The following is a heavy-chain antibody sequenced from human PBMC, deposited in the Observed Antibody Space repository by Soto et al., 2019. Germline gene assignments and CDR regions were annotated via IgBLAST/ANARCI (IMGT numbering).Heavy chain of an antibody. CDR3: ARGCTNGVCYTNWFDP. CDR1: GFTFSSYG. D-gene: IGHD2-8*01. J-gene: IGHJ5*02. Sequence: GGSLRLSCAASGFTFSSYGMHWVRQAPGKGLEWVAVIWYDGSNKYYADSVKGRFTISRDNSKNTLYLQMNSLRAEDTAVYYCARGCTNGVCYTNWFDPWGQGTLVTVSS. V-gene: IGHV3-33*01. CDR2: IWYDGSNK.